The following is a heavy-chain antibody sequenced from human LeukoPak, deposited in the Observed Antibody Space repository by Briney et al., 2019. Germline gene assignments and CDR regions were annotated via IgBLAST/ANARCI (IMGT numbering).Heavy chain of an antibody. CDR3: AREGAAVVNDWFDP. Sequence: SETLSLTCTVSGGSISSGSYYWSWIRQPAGKGLEWIGRIYTSGSTNYNPSLKSRATISVDTSKNQFSLKLSSVTAADTAVYYCAREGAAVVNDWFDPWGQGTLVTVSS. V-gene: IGHV4-61*02. CDR1: GGSISSGSYY. J-gene: IGHJ5*02. D-gene: IGHD4-23*01. CDR2: IYTSGST.